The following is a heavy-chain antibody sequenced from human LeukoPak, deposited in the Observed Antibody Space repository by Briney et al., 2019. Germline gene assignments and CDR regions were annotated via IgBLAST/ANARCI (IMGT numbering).Heavy chain of an antibody. CDR3: ARRYGGYLYYFDY. CDR1: GGSISSYY. Sequence: PSETLSLTCTVSGGSISSYYWSWIRQPPGKGLEWIGYIYYSGSTNYNPSLRSRVTISVDTSKNQFSLKLSSVTAADTAVYYCARRYGGYLYYFDYWGQGTLVTVSS. CDR2: IYYSGST. D-gene: IGHD5-12*01. J-gene: IGHJ4*02. V-gene: IGHV4-59*01.